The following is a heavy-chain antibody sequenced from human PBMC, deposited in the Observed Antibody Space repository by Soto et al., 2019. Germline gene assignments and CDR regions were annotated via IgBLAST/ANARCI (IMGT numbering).Heavy chain of an antibody. J-gene: IGHJ6*03. Sequence: SETLSLTCTVSGGSISSGDYYWTWIRQLPGKGLEWIGYIYYSGTTYYNPSLKSRLTISVDTSKNQFSLKLSSVTAADTAVYYCARHQHLYYMAFWGKGSSVTVSS. V-gene: IGHV4-30-4*08. CDR1: GGSISSGDYY. CDR2: IYYSGTT. CDR3: ARHQHLYYMAF.